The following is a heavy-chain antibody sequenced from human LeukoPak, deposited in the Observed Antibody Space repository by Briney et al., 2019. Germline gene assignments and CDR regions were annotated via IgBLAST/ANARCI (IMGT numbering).Heavy chain of an antibody. CDR3: ARVVTTSED. D-gene: IGHD1-14*01. CDR1: GFTFSSYW. Sequence: PGGSLRLSCAASGFTFSSYWMHWVRQAPGKGLEWVAVISYDGSNKYYADSVKGRFTISRDNSKNTLYLQMNSLRAEDTAVYYCARVVTTSEDWGQGTLVTVSS. CDR2: ISYDGSNK. V-gene: IGHV3-30-3*01. J-gene: IGHJ4*02.